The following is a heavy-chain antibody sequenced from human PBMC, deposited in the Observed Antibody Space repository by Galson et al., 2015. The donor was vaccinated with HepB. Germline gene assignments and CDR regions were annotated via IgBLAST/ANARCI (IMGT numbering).Heavy chain of an antibody. J-gene: IGHJ4*02. CDR3: AKARGNWGNFGY. Sequence: SLRLSCAASGFTFSSYAMSWVRQAPGKGLEWVSAISGSGGSTYYADSVKGRFTISRDNSKNTLYLQMNSLRAEDTAVYYCAKARGNWGNFGYWGQGTLVTVSS. CDR2: ISGSGGST. CDR1: GFTFSSYA. V-gene: IGHV3-23*01. D-gene: IGHD7-27*01.